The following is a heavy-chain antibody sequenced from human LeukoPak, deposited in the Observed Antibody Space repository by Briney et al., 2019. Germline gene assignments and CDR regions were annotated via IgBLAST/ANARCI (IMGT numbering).Heavy chain of an antibody. CDR1: GGSISSGDYY. V-gene: IGHV4-30-4*01. Sequence: SETLSLTCTVSGGSISSGDYYWSWIRQPPGTGLEWLGYIYYSGSTYYNPSLKSRVTISVDTSKNQFSLKLSSVTAADTAVYYCARDAPVSNYYDSSGYFSWGQGTLVTVSS. CDR3: ARDAPVSNYYDSSGYFS. D-gene: IGHD3-22*01. CDR2: IYYSGST. J-gene: IGHJ5*02.